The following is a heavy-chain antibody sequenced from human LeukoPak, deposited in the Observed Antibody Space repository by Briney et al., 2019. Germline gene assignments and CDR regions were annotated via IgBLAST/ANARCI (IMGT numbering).Heavy chain of an antibody. J-gene: IGHJ4*02. Sequence: GGSLRLSCAASGFTFSNYNMNWVRQPPGKGLQWVSYISSSSNIIYYADSVKGRFTISRDNAKNSLFLQMDGLRAEDTAVYYCARDFAREFTIDYWGQGTLATVSS. CDR2: ISSSSNII. CDR3: ARDFAREFTIDY. CDR1: GFTFSNYN. D-gene: IGHD3-10*01. V-gene: IGHV3-48*01.